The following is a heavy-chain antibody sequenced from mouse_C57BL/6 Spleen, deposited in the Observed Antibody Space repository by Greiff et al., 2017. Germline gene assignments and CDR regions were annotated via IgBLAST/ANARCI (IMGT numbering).Heavy chain of an antibody. J-gene: IGHJ3*01. V-gene: IGHV5-17*01. Sequence: EVMLVESGGGLVKPGGSLKLSCAATGFTFSDYGMHWVRQAPEKGLEWVAYISSGSSTIYYADTVKGRFTISRDNAKNTLFLQMTSLRSEDTAMYYCARGGGKRFAYWGQGTLVTVSA. CDR3: ARGGGKRFAY. CDR2: ISSGSSTI. CDR1: GFTFSDYG.